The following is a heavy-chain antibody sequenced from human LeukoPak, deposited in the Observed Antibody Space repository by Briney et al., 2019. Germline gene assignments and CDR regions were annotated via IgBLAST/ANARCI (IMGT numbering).Heavy chain of an antibody. CDR1: GFTFSSYS. D-gene: IGHD6-6*01. Sequence: GGSLILSCAASGFTFSSYSMSWVRQAPGKGLEWVSHIISSGSNIYYADSVKGRLTISRDNAKNSLYLQMNSLRDEDTAVYYCARVGPRGAALTYYLDCWGRGTRVTVSS. CDR3: ARVGPRGAALTYYLDC. J-gene: IGHJ4*02. CDR2: IISSGSNI. V-gene: IGHV3-48*02.